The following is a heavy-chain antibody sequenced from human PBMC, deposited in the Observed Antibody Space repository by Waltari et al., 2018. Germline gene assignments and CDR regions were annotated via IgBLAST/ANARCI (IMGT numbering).Heavy chain of an antibody. Sequence: QVQLQESGPGLVKPSQTLSLTCTVSGGSISSGSYYWSWIRQPAGKGRVWIGRSDTSGSTNCNLSLKSGVTISVDTAKNQFSLKLSSVTAADTAVDYCAMRSIAARRGEDYWGQGTLVTVSS. D-gene: IGHD6-6*01. CDR3: AMRSIAARRGEDY. CDR2: SDTSGST. J-gene: IGHJ4*02. V-gene: IGHV4-61*02. CDR1: GGSISSGSYY.